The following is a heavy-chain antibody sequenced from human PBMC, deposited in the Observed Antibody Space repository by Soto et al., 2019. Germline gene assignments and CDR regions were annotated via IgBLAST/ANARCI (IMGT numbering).Heavy chain of an antibody. Sequence: SGPTLVNPTETLTVTCTFSGFSLTSPGMCVSWIRQFPGKALEWLALIERDDDDKYYSTSLKTRLTISKDTRKNQVVLTMANMDPADTATYYCARSIRGPRRFNGMDVWGEGTTVTVSS. J-gene: IGHJ6*04. CDR3: ARSIRGPRRFNGMDV. V-gene: IGHV2-70*13. D-gene: IGHD1-20*01. CDR1: GFSLTSPGMC. CDR2: IERDDDDK.